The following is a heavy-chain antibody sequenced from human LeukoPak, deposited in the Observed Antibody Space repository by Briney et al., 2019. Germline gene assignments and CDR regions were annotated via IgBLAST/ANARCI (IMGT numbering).Heavy chain of an antibody. V-gene: IGHV4-59*01. D-gene: IGHD1-1*01. CDR1: GDSISSYY. CDR3: ARDRQIIQLWPYMDV. J-gene: IGHJ6*04. CDR2: INYSGNT. Sequence: SETLSLTCTVSGDSISSYYWSWIRQPPGKGLEWMGYINYSGNTNYNPSLKSRVTISVDTSKNQFSLRLTSVTAADTAVYYCARDRQIIQLWPYMDVWGKGTTITVSS.